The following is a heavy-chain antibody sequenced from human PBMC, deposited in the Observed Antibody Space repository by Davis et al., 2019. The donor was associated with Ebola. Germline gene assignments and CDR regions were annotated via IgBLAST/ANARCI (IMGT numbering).Heavy chain of an antibody. CDR2: ISSSSSYT. V-gene: IGHV3-48*02. J-gene: IGHJ3*02. CDR3: TRDHSYAFDI. D-gene: IGHD4-11*01. CDR1: GFIFSTYG. Sequence: GESLKISCAASGFIFSTYGMHWVRQAPGKGLEWVSYISSSSSYTNYADSVKGRFTISSDNAKNSLYLQMNSLRDEDTAVYYCTRDHSYAFDIWGQGTMVAVSS.